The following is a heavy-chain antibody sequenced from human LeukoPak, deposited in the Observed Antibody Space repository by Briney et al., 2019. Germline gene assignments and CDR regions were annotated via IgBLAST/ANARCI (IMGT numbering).Heavy chain of an antibody. J-gene: IGHJ4*02. CDR1: GFTFSSYS. CDR2: ISSSSSYI. CDR3: ARGIFCTNGVCHYYFDY. D-gene: IGHD2-8*01. Sequence: GGALRLSCAASGFTFSSYSMNWVRQAPGKGLEWVSSISSSSSYIYYADSVKGRFTISRDNAKNSLYLQMNSLRAEDTAVYYCARGIFCTNGVCHYYFDYWGQGTLVTVSS. V-gene: IGHV3-21*01.